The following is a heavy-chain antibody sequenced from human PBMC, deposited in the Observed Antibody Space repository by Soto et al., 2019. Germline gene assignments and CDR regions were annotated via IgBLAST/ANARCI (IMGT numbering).Heavy chain of an antibody. D-gene: IGHD6-13*01. V-gene: IGHV1-2*05. CDR3: ERARYVAAGQCLDY. CDR1: LYFYDRRY. CDR2: INPNSGGT. J-gene: IGHJ4*01. Sequence: ANVPSQDCLYFYDRRYLRWVPQEFGQELEWMGGINPNSGGTNYAQKFHGRDTMTRDTSISTAYMELSRLRSDDTVFFFCERARYVAAGQCLDYW.